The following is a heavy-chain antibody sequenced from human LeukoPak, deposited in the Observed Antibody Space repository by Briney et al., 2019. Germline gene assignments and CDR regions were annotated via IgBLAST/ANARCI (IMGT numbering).Heavy chain of an antibody. CDR2: MNPNSGNT. D-gene: IGHD1-26*01. V-gene: IGHV1-8*01. CDR3: ASVSPGGVGSIDY. CDR1: GYTFTSYD. J-gene: IGHJ4*02. Sequence: ASVKVSCKASGYTFTSYDINWVRQATGQGLEWMGWMNPNSGNTGYAQKFQGRVTMTRNTSISTAYMELSSLRSEDTAVYCCASVSPGGVGSIDYWGQGTLVTVSS.